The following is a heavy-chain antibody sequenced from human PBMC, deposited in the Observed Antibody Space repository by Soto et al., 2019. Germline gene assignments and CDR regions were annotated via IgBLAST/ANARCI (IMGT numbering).Heavy chain of an antibody. V-gene: IGHV1-3*01. D-gene: IGHD4-17*01. CDR2: INAGNGNT. J-gene: IGHJ6*02. CDR1: GYTFTNYA. CDR3: ARDTAPSDV. Sequence: QGQLVQSGAEVKKPGASVKVSCKASGYTFTNYAMHWVRQAPGQRLEWMGWINAGNGNTKYSQKFQGSVTITSDTSASTDYMELSSLRAEDTAVYYCARDTAPSDVGGQGTTVTVSS.